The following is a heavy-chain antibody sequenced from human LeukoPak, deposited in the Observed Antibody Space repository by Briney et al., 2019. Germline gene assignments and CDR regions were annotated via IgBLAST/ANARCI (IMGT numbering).Heavy chain of an antibody. CDR3: VKDLGPYCSSTSCYRENAFDI. V-gene: IGHV3-23*01. D-gene: IGHD2-2*01. CDR1: GFTFSSYA. CDR2: ISGSGGST. J-gene: IGHJ3*02. Sequence: GGSLRLSCAASGFTFSSYAMSWVRQAPGKGLEWVSAISGSGGSTYYADSVKGRFTISRDNSKSTLYLQMNSLRAEDTAVYYCVKDLGPYCSSTSCYRENAFDIWGQGTMVTVSS.